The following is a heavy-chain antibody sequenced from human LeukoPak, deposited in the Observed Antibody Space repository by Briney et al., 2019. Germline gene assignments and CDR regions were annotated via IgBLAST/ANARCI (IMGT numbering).Heavy chain of an antibody. J-gene: IGHJ4*02. CDR3: ARAYDYVWGSYRRGFDY. Sequence: PSETLSLTCAVYGGSFSGYYWSWIRQPPGKGLEWSGEINHSGSTNYNPSLKSRVTISVDTSKNQFSLKLSSVTAADTAVYYCARAYDYVWGSYRRGFDYWGQGTLVTVSS. V-gene: IGHV4-34*01. CDR2: INHSGST. CDR1: GGSFSGYY. D-gene: IGHD3-16*02.